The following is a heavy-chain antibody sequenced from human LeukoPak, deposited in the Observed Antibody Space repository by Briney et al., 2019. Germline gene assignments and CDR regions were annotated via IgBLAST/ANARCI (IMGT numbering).Heavy chain of an antibody. V-gene: IGHV4-59*01. CDR2: MYDSGST. CDR1: GGSISSYY. J-gene: IGHJ4*02. CDR3: ARASGGNLPFDY. Sequence: PSETLSLTCTVSGGSISSYYWSWIRQPPGKGLEWIGYMYDSGSTNYNASLKSRVTISVDTSKNQFSLNLSSVTAADTAVYYCARASGGNLPFDYWGQGTLVTVSS. D-gene: IGHD4-23*01.